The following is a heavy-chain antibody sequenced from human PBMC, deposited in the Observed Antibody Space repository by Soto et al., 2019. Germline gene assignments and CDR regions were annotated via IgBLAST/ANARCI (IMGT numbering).Heavy chain of an antibody. CDR3: ARGIAAAGTYSVFDY. Sequence: PSETLSLTCTVSGGSISSGDYYWSWIRQPPGKGLEWIGYIYYSGSTYYNPSLKSRVTISVDTSKNQFSLKLSSVTAADTAVYYCARGIAAAGTYSVFDYWGQGTLVTVSS. V-gene: IGHV4-30-4*01. CDR1: GGSISSGDYY. D-gene: IGHD6-13*01. CDR2: IYYSGST. J-gene: IGHJ4*02.